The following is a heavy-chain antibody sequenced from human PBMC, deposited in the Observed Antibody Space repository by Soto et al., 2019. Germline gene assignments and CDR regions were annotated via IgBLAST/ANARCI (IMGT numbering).Heavy chain of an antibody. J-gene: IGHJ4*02. Sequence: QITLKESGPTLVKPTETLTLTCTFSGFSLSPSGVGVGWIRQPPGKALEWLALIYGDDAKRYSPSLKNRVTLTKDTSKNQLVLAMTNMDPADTATYYCAHGANPIWGSFAYWGQGTVVTVSS. V-gene: IGHV2-5*02. CDR3: AHGANPIWGSFAY. CDR1: GFSLSPSGVG. D-gene: IGHD7-27*01. CDR2: IYGDDAK.